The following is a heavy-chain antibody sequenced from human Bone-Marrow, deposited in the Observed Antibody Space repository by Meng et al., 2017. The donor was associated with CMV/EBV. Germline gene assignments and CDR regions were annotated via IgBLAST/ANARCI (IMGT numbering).Heavy chain of an antibody. V-gene: IGHV3-11*04. Sequence: GESLKISCAASGFTFSDYYMSWIRQAPGKGLEWVSYISSSGSTIYYADSVKGRFTISRDNAKNSLYLQMNSLRAEDTAVYYCARDSELEWLYYGMDVWGQGTTVTVSS. J-gene: IGHJ6*02. CDR3: ARDSELEWLYYGMDV. CDR1: GFTFSDYY. CDR2: ISSSGSTI. D-gene: IGHD3-3*01.